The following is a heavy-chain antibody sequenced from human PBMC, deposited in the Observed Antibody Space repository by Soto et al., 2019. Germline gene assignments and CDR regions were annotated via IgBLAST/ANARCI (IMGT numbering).Heavy chain of an antibody. CDR3: ARETDSSSWYLSMHY. D-gene: IGHD6-13*01. V-gene: IGHV3-33*01. CDR1: GFTFSSYG. CDR2: IWYDGSNK. Sequence: QVQLVESGGGVVQPGRSLRLSCAASGFTFSSYGMHWVRQAPGKGLEWVAVIWYDGSNKYYADSVKGRFTISRDNSKNTLYLQMNSLRAEDTAVYYCARETDSSSWYLSMHYRGQGTLVTVSS. J-gene: IGHJ4*02.